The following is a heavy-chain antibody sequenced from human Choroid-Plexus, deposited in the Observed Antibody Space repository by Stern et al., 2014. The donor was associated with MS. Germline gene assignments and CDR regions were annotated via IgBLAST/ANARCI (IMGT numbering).Heavy chain of an antibody. D-gene: IGHD2/OR15-2a*01. CDR1: GFTFGSCA. J-gene: IGHJ5*02. V-gene: IGHV3-30*18. Sequence: VQLVESGGGVVQPGRPLRLSCVASGFTFGSCAMHLVRQAPGKGLEWGAGVSYDGNNKYYADSVKGRFTISRDSSQNTLYMQMSSLRPEDTAVYYCAKDRQYLTYFFDHWGQGSLVTVSS. CDR3: AKDRQYLTYFFDH. CDR2: VSYDGNNK.